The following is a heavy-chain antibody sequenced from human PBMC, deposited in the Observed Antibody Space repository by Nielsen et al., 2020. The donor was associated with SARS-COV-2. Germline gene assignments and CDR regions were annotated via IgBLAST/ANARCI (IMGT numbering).Heavy chain of an antibody. CDR2: ISPYNGNT. CDR3: ARVEQLYDYFDY. D-gene: IGHD5/OR15-5a*01. J-gene: IGHJ4*02. Sequence: ASVKVSCKASGYTFAIYGISWVRQAPGQGLEWMGWISPYNGNTNYPQKLQGRVTMTTDTSTTTAYMELRSLRSDDTAVYYCARVEQLYDYFDYWGQGTLVTVSS. V-gene: IGHV1-18*01. CDR1: GYTFAIYG.